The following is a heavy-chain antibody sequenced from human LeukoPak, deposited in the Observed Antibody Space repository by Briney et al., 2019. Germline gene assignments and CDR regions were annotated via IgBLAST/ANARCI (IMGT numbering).Heavy chain of an antibody. CDR3: AKARFSSVYYGVDY. V-gene: IGHV3-23*01. CDR2: ISGSADST. CDR1: GFTFSNYA. D-gene: IGHD3-22*01. J-gene: IGHJ4*02. Sequence: PGGSLRLSCAASGFTFSNYAMSWVRQAPGKGLEWVSAISGSADSTYYADSVTGRFTISRDNSKNTLYLQVNSLRAEGTAVYYCAKARFSSVYYGVDYWGQGTLVTVSS.